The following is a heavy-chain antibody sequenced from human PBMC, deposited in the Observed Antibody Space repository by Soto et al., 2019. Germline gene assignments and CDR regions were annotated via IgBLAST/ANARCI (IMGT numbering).Heavy chain of an antibody. CDR2: INPNSGGT. CDR1: GYTFTGYY. CDR3: ARDGTENIQRGSYNWFDP. J-gene: IGHJ5*02. D-gene: IGHD5-18*01. V-gene: IGHV1-2*02. Sequence: GASVKVSCKASGYTFTGYYMHWVRQAPGQGLEWMGWINPNSGGTNYAQKFQGRVTMTRDTSISTAYMELSRLRSDDTAVYYCARDGTENIQRGSYNWFDPWGQGTLVTVSS.